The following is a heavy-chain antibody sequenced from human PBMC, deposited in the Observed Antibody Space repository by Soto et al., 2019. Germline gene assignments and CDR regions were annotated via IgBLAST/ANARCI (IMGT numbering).Heavy chain of an antibody. CDR3: ARAQPLITIFGVVISQNWFDP. V-gene: IGHV4-30-2*01. CDR2: IYHSGST. Sequence: SETLSLTCAVSGGSISSGGYSWSWIRQPPGKGLEWIGYIYHSGSTYYNPSLKSRVTISVDRSKNQFSLKLSSVTAADTAVYYCARAQPLITIFGVVISQNWFDPWGQGTLVTVSS. D-gene: IGHD3-3*01. J-gene: IGHJ5*02. CDR1: GGSISSGGYS.